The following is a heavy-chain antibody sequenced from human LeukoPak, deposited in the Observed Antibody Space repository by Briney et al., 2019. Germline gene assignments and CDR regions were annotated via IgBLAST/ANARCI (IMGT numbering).Heavy chain of an antibody. D-gene: IGHD4-17*01. V-gene: IGHV4-59*08. CDR1: GGSLSSYY. CDR2: IYYSGST. J-gene: IGHJ4*02. Sequence: SETLSLTCTVSGGSLSSYYWSWIRQPPGKGLEWIGYIYYSGSTNYNPSLKSRVTISVDTSKNQFSLKLSSVTAADTAVYYCARHRYGDSVGDYWGQGTLVTVSS. CDR3: ARHRYGDSVGDY.